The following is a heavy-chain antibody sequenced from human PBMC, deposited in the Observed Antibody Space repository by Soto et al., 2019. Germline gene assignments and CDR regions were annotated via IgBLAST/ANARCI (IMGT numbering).Heavy chain of an antibody. Sequence: QIQLVQSEGELKQPGASVKVSCTTSGYRFKSYGICWVRQAPGQGLEWMGYISPNSGDTTYARKFRDRVTMTTDTLTTTASMELRSLNSDDTAIYYCVKEMSTPRGTQNIFDYWGQGTLVTVSS. CDR2: ISPNSGDT. V-gene: IGHV1-18*01. J-gene: IGHJ4*02. CDR3: VKEMSTPRGTQNIFDY. CDR1: GYRFKSYG. D-gene: IGHD2-15*01.